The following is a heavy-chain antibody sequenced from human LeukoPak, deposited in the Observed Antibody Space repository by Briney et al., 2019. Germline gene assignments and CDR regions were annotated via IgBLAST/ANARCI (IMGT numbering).Heavy chain of an antibody. J-gene: IGHJ5*02. Sequence: EASVKVSCKASGYTFTSYYIHWVRQAPGQGLEWMGWMNPNSGNTGYAQKFQGRVTITRNTSISTAYMELSSLRSGDTAVYYCARGVRGTLRYYDFWSETPNWFDPWGQGTLVTVSS. V-gene: IGHV1-8*03. CDR3: ARGVRGTLRYYDFWSETPNWFDP. CDR2: MNPNSGNT. CDR1: GYTFTSYY. D-gene: IGHD3-3*01.